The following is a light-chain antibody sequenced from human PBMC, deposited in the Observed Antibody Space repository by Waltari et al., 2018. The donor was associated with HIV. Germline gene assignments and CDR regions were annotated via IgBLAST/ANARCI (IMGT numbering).Light chain of an antibody. J-gene: IGLJ3*02. CDR3: ASWDDRLSGWV. CDR2: SNN. Sequence: QSVLTQPPSASGTPGQRVTISCSGSSSNIGSNTVNWYQQVPGTAPKLLIYSNNHRPSGVPDRVSGSKSGTSASLAISGLQSEDEVDYFCASWDDRLSGWVFGGGTKLTVL. CDR1: SSNIGSNT. V-gene: IGLV1-44*01.